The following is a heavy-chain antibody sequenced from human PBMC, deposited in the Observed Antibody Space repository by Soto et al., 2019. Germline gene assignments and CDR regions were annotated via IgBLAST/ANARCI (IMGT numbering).Heavy chain of an antibody. D-gene: IGHD6-19*01. J-gene: IGHJ3*02. CDR1: GYTLTSYY. Sequence: GASVKVSCKASGYTLTSYYMHWVRQAPGKGLEWMGIIYPSGGNTGYAQKFQGRVTMTRNTSISTAYMELSSLRSEDTAVYYCARGKRWLVTNPDAFDIWAQGTMVNVSS. CDR3: ARGKRWLVTNPDAFDI. V-gene: IGHV1-46*01. CDR2: IYPSGGNT.